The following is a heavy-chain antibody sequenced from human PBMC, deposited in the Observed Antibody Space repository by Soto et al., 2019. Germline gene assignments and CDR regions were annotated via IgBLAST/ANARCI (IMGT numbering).Heavy chain of an antibody. D-gene: IGHD6-19*01. J-gene: IGHJ6*02. Sequence: GGSLRLSCAASGFSFSRHGMHWVRQAPGKGLEWVAVIPYDGSNQDYADSVKGRFSISRDNSKNTVYLQMNSLRVEDSAVYYCARDRSSTYYYYGMDLWGQGTTVTVSS. CDR1: GFSFSRHG. CDR3: ARDRSSTYYYYGMDL. CDR2: IPYDGSNQ. V-gene: IGHV3-30-3*01.